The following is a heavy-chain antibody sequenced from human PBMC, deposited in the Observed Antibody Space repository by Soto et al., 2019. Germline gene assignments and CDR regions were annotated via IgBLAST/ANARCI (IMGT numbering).Heavy chain of an antibody. CDR2: MNPNSGNT. D-gene: IGHD1-7*01. Sequence: VKVSCKASGGTFSSYTISWVRQAPGQGLEWMGWMNPNSGNTGYAQKFQGRVTMTRNTSISTAYMELSSLRSEDTAVYYCARALTGTAFGYWGQGTLVTVSS. V-gene: IGHV1-8*02. CDR3: ARALTGTAFGY. CDR1: GGTFSSYT. J-gene: IGHJ4*02.